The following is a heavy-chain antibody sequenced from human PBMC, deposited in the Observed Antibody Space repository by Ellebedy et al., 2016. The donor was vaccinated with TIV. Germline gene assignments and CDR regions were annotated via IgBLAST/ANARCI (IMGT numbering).Heavy chain of an antibody. CDR2: ISAYNGNT. D-gene: IGHD3-10*01. J-gene: IGHJ6*02. CDR1: GYTFTSYG. CDR3: ASGPITMVRGVIMTYYYYGMDV. V-gene: IGHV1-18*01. Sequence: ASVKVSXXASGYTFTSYGISWVRQAPGQGLEWMGWISAYNGNTNYAQKLQGRVTITTDTSTSTAYMELRSLRSDDTAVYYCASGPITMVRGVIMTYYYYGMDVWGQGTTVTVSS.